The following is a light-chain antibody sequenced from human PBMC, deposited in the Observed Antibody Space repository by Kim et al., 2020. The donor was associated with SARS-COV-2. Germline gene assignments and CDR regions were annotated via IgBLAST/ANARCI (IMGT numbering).Light chain of an antibody. CDR3: QQANSFPLT. CDR1: RGISTW. J-gene: IGKJ4*01. Sequence: ASVGDRVTITCRASRGISTWVVWYQQRPGKAPDLLIYGASTLQKGVPSRFSGGGSGTDFTLTISSLQPEDFATYYCQQANSFPLTFAGGTKVDIK. CDR2: GAS. V-gene: IGKV1-12*01.